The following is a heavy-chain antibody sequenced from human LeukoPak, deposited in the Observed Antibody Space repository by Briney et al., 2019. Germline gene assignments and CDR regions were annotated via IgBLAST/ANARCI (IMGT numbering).Heavy chain of an antibody. CDR1: GFTFSTHF. CDR2: ISGDETYT. V-gene: IGHV3-74*01. Sequence: GGSLRLSCVASGFTFSTHFMPWIRQAPGEGLIWVSQISGDETYTNYADSVKGRFTISRDNAKNTLYLQMNSLRDEDTAMYYCVREENAFDIWGQGTLVTVSS. J-gene: IGHJ3*02. CDR3: VREENAFDI.